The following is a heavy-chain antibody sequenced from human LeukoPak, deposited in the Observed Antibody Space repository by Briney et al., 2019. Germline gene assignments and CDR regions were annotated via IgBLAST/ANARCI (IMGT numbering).Heavy chain of an antibody. Sequence: GGSLRLSCAASGFAFDNFAMHWVRQAPGKGLEWVAGITWNSAFIGYADSVKGRFTIPRENAENSLFLQMNSLRAEDTALYYCATIDYWGQGTLVTVSS. D-gene: IGHD3-9*01. J-gene: IGHJ4*02. CDR2: ITWNSAFI. CDR3: ATIDY. CDR1: GFAFDNFA. V-gene: IGHV3-9*01.